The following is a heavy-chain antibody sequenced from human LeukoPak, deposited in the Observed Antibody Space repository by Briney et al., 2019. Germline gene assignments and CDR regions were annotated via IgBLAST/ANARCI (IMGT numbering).Heavy chain of an antibody. J-gene: IGHJ4*02. D-gene: IGHD3-10*01. Sequence: GGSLRLSCEASGFTFSSYAMSWVRQAPGKGLEWVSAISGSGGSTYYADSVKGRFTISRDNSKNTLYLQMNSLRAEDTAVYYCAKGLLWFGEFDYWGQGTLVTVSS. V-gene: IGHV3-23*01. CDR1: GFTFSSYA. CDR2: ISGSGGST. CDR3: AKGLLWFGEFDY.